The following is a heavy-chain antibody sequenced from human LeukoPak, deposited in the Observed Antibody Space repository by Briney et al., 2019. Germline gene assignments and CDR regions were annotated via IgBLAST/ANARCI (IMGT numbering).Heavy chain of an antibody. CDR1: GFTFSSYA. CDR2: ISYNGTNK. Sequence: GGSLRLSCAASGFTFSSYAMHWVRQAPGKGLEWVAHISYNGTNKYYADSVKGRFTISRDNSKNTMYLQMNSLRAEDTAVYYCARVSRNIGSIGGDYWGQGTLVTVSS. CDR3: ARVSRNIGSIGGDY. D-gene: IGHD2/OR15-2a*01. J-gene: IGHJ4*02. V-gene: IGHV3-30-3*01.